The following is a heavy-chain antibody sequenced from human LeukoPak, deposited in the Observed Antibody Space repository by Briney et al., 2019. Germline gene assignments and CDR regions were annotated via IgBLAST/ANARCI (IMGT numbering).Heavy chain of an antibody. CDR2: INPSGGST. J-gene: IGHJ4*02. CDR1: GYTFTRNY. CDR3: ATQKEITMIVVALDY. Sequence: ASVKVSCKASGYTFTRNYIHWARQAPGQGLEWMGIINPSGGSTSYAQKIQGRVTMTRDTSTSTAYMELSSLRSEDTAVYYCATQKEITMIVVALDYWGQGTLVTVSS. V-gene: IGHV1-46*01. D-gene: IGHD3-22*01.